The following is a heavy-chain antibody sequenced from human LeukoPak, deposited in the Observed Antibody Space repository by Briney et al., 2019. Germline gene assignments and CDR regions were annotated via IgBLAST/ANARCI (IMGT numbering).Heavy chain of an antibody. D-gene: IGHD5-18*01. CDR1: GYTFTSYY. CDR2: INPNSGGT. Sequence: ASVKVSCKASGYTFTSYYMHWVRQAPGQGLEWMGWINPNSGGTNYAQKFQGRVTMTRDTSISTAYMELSRLRSDDTAVYYCARAGGYSYGYVPDYWGQGTLVTVSS. J-gene: IGHJ4*02. V-gene: IGHV1-2*02. CDR3: ARAGGYSYGYVPDY.